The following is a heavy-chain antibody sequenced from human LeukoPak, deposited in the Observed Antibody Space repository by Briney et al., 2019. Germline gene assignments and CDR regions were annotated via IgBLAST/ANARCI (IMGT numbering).Heavy chain of an antibody. CDR2: INSDGSST. CDR1: GFTFSSYA. J-gene: IGHJ3*02. D-gene: IGHD3-22*01. V-gene: IGHV3-74*01. CDR3: HYYDSSGRDDAFDI. Sequence: GGSLRLSCAASGFTFSSYAMSWVRQAPGKGLVWVSRINSDGSSTSYADSVKGRFTISRDNAKNTLYLQMNSLRAEDTALYYCHYYDSSGRDDAFDIWGQGTMVTVSS.